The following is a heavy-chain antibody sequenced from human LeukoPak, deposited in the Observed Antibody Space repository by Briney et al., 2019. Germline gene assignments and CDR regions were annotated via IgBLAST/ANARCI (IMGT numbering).Heavy chain of an antibody. D-gene: IGHD6-19*01. Sequence: GGSLRLSCAVSGFTFSGSAMQWVRQASGKGLEWVGRVRSKANNYATEYAESVKGRFTISRDDSKNTAYLQMSSLKTEDTAVYYCTIHADGSGWYYYYYYYMDVWGKGTTVTLSS. CDR3: TIHADGSGWYYYYYYYMDV. CDR1: GFTFSGSA. J-gene: IGHJ6*03. CDR2: VRSKANNYAT. V-gene: IGHV3-73*01.